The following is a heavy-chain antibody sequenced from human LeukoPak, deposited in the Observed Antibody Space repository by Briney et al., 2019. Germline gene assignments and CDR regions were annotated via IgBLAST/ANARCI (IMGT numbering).Heavy chain of an antibody. V-gene: IGHV1-69*01. Sequence: SVKVSCKASGGTFSSYAISWVRQAPGQGLEWMGGIIPIFGTANYAQKFQGRVTITADESTSTAYMELSSLRSEDTAVYYCARGLTIYGVVKYDYWGQGTLVTVSS. CDR1: GGTFSSYA. J-gene: IGHJ4*02. CDR3: ARGLTIYGVVKYDY. D-gene: IGHD3-3*01. CDR2: IIPIFGTA.